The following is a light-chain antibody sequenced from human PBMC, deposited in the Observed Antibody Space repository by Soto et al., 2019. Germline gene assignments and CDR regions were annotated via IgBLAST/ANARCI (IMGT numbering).Light chain of an antibody. V-gene: IGKV1-5*01. J-gene: IGKJ1*01. CDR3: QHHNSYSQT. CDR1: QSIRHY. Sequence: DIQMTQSPPTLSASVGDRVTITCRASQSIRHYLAWYQQMPGKAPKILIYGASTLQSGVPSRFSGSGSGTDFTLTISSLQPDDFGTYFCQHHNSYSQTFGQGTKVDIK. CDR2: GAS.